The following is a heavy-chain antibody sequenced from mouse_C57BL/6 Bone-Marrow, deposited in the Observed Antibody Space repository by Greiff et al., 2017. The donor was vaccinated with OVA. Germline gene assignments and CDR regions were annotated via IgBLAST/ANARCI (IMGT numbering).Heavy chain of an antibody. CDR1: GYTFTSSW. CDR3: ARFYYGSCAMDY. V-gene: IGHV1-69*01. J-gene: IGHJ4*01. CDR2: IDPSDSYT. Sequence: VQVVESGAELVMPGASVKLSCKASGYTFTSSWMHWVKQWPGQGLEWIGEIDPSDSYTTYNQKFTCKSTLTVDKSSSTAYMQLRSLTSDDSAVYYCARFYYGSCAMDYWGQGTSVTVSS. D-gene: IGHD1-1*01.